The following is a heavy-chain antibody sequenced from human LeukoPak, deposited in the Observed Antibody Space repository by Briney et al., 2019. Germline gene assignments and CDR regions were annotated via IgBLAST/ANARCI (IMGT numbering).Heavy chain of an antibody. Sequence: QAGGSLRLSCAASGFTFSYHWMTWVRQAPEKGLEWVANIKNDGAVKNYVDSVKGRFTISRDNAKNSLYLQMNSLRAEDTAVYYCAKDSYSKGDFWGQGVLVTVSS. J-gene: IGHJ4*02. V-gene: IGHV3-7*01. CDR3: AKDSYSKGDF. CDR1: GFTFSYHW. CDR2: IKNDGAVK. D-gene: IGHD6-13*01.